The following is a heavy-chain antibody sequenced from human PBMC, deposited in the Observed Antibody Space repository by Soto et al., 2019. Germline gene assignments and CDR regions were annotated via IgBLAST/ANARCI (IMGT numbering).Heavy chain of an antibody. V-gene: IGHV4-39*01. D-gene: IGHD3-10*01. CDR3: ARTPHYYDYAY. CDR2: IYYAGST. Sequence: SETLSLTCTVSGDSISSNPYYWGWIRQPPGKGLEWIGKIYYAGSTYYNPSLKSRVTISIDTSKNQFSLKLTSVTAADTAVYYCARTPHYYDYAYWGQGTLVTVSS. J-gene: IGHJ4*02. CDR1: GDSISSNPYY.